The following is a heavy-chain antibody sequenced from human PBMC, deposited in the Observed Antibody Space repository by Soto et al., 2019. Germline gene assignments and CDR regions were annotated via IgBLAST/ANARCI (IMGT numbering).Heavy chain of an antibody. Sequence: SVKVSCKASGGTFSSYAISWVRQAPGQGLEWMGGIIPIFGTANYAQKFQGRVTITADESTSTAYMELSSLRSEDTAVYYCARVRCTNGVCYKYYYYGMDVWGQGTTVTVSS. CDR2: IIPIFGTA. CDR1: GGTFSSYA. J-gene: IGHJ6*02. V-gene: IGHV1-69*13. CDR3: ARVRCTNGVCYKYYYYGMDV. D-gene: IGHD2-8*01.